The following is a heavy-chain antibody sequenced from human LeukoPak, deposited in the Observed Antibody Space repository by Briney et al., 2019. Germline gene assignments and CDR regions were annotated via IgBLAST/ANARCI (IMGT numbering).Heavy chain of an antibody. Sequence: GGSLRLSCAAPGFTFSSYAMSWVRQAPGKGLEWVSFISGSGGSTYFADSVKGRFTISRGNSKNTLYLQMNSLRAEDKAVYYCAKSRYCGGDCVVRYFDLWGRGTLVTVSS. V-gene: IGHV3-23*01. CDR2: ISGSGGST. D-gene: IGHD2-21*02. CDR1: GFTFSSYA. CDR3: AKSRYCGGDCVVRYFDL. J-gene: IGHJ2*01.